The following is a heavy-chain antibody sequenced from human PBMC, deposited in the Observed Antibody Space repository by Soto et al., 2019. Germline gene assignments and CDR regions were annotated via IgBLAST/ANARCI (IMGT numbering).Heavy chain of an antibody. D-gene: IGHD3-3*01. J-gene: IGHJ5*01. CDR1: GYTFTSHC. CDR3: ARHETPLRYDFRTGYIDS. CDR2: IDPCDSYT. V-gene: IGHV5-10-1*01. Sequence: GESLKISCKGSGYTFTSHCISWVRQMPWKGLEWMGRIDPCDSYTNYSPSFQGHVTISADKSISTAYLQWSGLKASDTALYYCARHETPLRYDFRTGYIDSWGQGALVTVST.